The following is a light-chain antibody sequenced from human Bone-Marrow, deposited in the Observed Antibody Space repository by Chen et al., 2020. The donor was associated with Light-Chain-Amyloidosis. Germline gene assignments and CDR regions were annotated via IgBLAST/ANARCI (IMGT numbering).Light chain of an antibody. CDR3: PVWDRSSDRPV. J-gene: IGLJ3*02. CDR1: NIGSTS. V-gene: IGLV3-21*02. Sequence: SYVLTQPSSVSVAPGQTATIACGGTNIGSTSVHWYQQTRGQAPLLVVYDDSDRPSGIPERLSGSNSGNTATLTISRVEAGDEADYYCPVWDRSSDRPVFGGGTKLTVL. CDR2: DDS.